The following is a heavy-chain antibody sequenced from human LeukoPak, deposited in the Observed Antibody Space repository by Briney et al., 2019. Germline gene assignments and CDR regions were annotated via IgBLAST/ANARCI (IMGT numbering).Heavy chain of an antibody. CDR2: ISYDGSNK. CDR1: GFTFSSYG. D-gene: IGHD3-16*02. J-gene: IGHJ4*02. CDR3: AKDPYDYVWGSYPDY. Sequence: GRSLRLSCAASGFTFSSYGMHWVRQAPGKGLEWVAVISYDGSNKYYADSVKGRFTISRDNSKNTLYLQMNSLRAEDTAVYYCAKDPYDYVWGSYPDYWGQGTLVTVSS. V-gene: IGHV3-30*18.